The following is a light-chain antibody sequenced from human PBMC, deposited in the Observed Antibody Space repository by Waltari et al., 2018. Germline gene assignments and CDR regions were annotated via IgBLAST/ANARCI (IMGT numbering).Light chain of an antibody. CDR3: CSYVRDITWV. CDR2: EGT. J-gene: IGLJ3*02. CDR1: TSAVGSYNL. Sequence: HSALTQPASVSGSPGQSITISCTGTTSAVGSYNLVSCYQHHPGKAPKLMIYEGTQRPSGVSDRFAGSKSGDTASLTISGLQAEDEADYYCCSYVRDITWVFGGGTKLTVL. V-gene: IGLV2-23*01.